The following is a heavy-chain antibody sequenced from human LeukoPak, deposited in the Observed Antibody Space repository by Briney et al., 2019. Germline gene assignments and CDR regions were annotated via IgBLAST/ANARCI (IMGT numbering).Heavy chain of an antibody. Sequence: GGSLRLSCAASGFTFSSYAMSWVRQAPGKGLEWVSAISGSGGSTYYANSVKGRFTISRDNSKNTLYLQMNSLRAEDTAVYYCAQAPGKVVAEDSWGQGTLVTVSS. CDR2: ISGSGGST. D-gene: IGHD1-26*01. V-gene: IGHV3-23*01. CDR3: AQAPGKVVAEDS. CDR1: GFTFSSYA. J-gene: IGHJ4*02.